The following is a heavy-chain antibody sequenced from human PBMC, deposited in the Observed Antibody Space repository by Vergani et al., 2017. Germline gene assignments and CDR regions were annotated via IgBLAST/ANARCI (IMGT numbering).Heavy chain of an antibody. J-gene: IGHJ4*02. CDR1: GFSFGDYA. CDR3: SRGRGYSFGYSDY. D-gene: IGHD5-18*01. V-gene: IGHV3-49*04. CDR2: IRNKAYGGTT. Sequence: EVLLVESGGGLVPPGRSLRLSCAASGFSFGDYAMTWVRQAPGKGLEWVAFIRNKAYGGTTEYAASVKGRFTISRDDSKRLAYLQLSGLKTEDTAVYFCSRGRGYSFGYSDYWGQGTLVTVSS.